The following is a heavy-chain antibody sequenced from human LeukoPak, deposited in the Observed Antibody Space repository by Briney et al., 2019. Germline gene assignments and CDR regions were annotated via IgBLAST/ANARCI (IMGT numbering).Heavy chain of an antibody. V-gene: IGHV3-23*01. CDR3: PRQSYASGWNPFDY. J-gene: IGHJ4*02. CDR1: GFTFSNYA. Sequence: GGYLRLYCAASGFTFSNYAMSWVRPAPGLGLEWVSTTSGGGITTYYADSAKGRFTISRDNSKNTMVLQVNSLRADDTAVYYCPRQSYASGWNPFDYWGQGILVTVSS. CDR2: TSGGGITT. D-gene: IGHD6-19*01.